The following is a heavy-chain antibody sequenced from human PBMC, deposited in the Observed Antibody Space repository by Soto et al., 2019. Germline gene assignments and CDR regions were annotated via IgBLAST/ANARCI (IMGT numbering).Heavy chain of an antibody. CDR3: ARDSTLAY. CDR1: GYTFTSFY. V-gene: IGHV1-46*01. CDR2: INPSRGGT. Sequence: ASVKVSCKASGYTFTSFYMHWVRQAPGQGLEWMGIINPSRGGTSYAQKFQRRVSMTSDTSTSTIYMEPSSLRSEDTAMYYCARDSTLAYWGQGTLVTVSS. J-gene: IGHJ4*02.